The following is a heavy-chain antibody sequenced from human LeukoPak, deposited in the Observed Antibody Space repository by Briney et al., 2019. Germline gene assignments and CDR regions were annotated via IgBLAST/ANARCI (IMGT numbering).Heavy chain of an antibody. CDR3: ARDRRAGITIFGVVTGGGMDV. CDR1: GYTFTSYG. D-gene: IGHD3-3*01. V-gene: IGHV1-18*01. J-gene: IGHJ6*02. Sequence: GASVTVSFTASGYTFTSYGISWVRQAPGQGLEWMGWISAYNGNTNYAQKLQGRVTMTTDTSTSTAYMELRSLRSDDTAVYYCARDRRAGITIFGVVTGGGMDVWGQGTTVTVSS. CDR2: ISAYNGNT.